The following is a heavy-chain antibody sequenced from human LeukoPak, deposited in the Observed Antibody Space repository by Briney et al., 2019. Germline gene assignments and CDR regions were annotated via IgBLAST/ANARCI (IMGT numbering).Heavy chain of an antibody. V-gene: IGHV3-23*01. D-gene: IGHD3-10*01. CDR1: GFTFSSYG. CDR3: AKDYYGSGS. CDR2: ITGSGDST. Sequence: PGGSLRLSCAASGFTFSSYGMSWVRQAPGKGLERVSAITGSGDSTYYTESVKGRFTISRDNSKNMLYLQMNSLRAEDTAVYYCAKDYYGSGSWGQGTLVTVSS. J-gene: IGHJ5*02.